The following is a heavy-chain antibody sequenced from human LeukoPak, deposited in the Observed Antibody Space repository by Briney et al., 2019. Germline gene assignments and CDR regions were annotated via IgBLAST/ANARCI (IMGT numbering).Heavy chain of an antibody. J-gene: IGHJ3*02. Sequence: PGGSLRLSCAASGFTFSTYWMHWVRQAPGKGLVWVSRINSDGSSTTYADSVKGRFTISRDYAKNTLYLQMNSLRAEDTAVYYCTRDENDAFDIWGQGTMVRFSS. CDR3: TRDENDAFDI. CDR1: GFTFSTYW. CDR2: INSDGSST. V-gene: IGHV3-74*01.